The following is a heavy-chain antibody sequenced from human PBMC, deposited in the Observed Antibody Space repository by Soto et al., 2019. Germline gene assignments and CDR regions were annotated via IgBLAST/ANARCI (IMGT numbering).Heavy chain of an antibody. CDR1: GISINSGSYH. V-gene: IGHV4-31*03. CDR3: AGGPRGVPNRFDP. J-gene: IGHJ5*02. D-gene: IGHD2-2*01. CDR2: IYFIGSI. Sequence: QVQLQEAGPGLVKPSETLSLTCTVSGISINSGSYHWTWIRQHPGKGLEWIGYIYFIGSIYCNPSPESRVTISVDTSKNHFSLRLTSVTAADTAVYYCAGGPRGVPNRFDPWGQGTLVTVSS.